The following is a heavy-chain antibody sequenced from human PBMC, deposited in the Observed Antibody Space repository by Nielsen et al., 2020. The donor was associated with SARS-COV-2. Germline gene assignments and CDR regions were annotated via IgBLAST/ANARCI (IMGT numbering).Heavy chain of an antibody. Sequence: GESLKISCAASGFTFSSYGMHWVRQAPGKGLEWVAVIWYDGSNKYYADSVKGRFTISRDNSKNTLYLQMNSLRAEDTAVYYCVKGVDFWSGYYYYYYGMDVWGQGTTVTVSS. CDR3: VKGVDFWSGYYYYYYGMDV. D-gene: IGHD3-3*01. CDR1: GFTFSSYG. V-gene: IGHV3-30*02. CDR2: IWYDGSNK. J-gene: IGHJ6*02.